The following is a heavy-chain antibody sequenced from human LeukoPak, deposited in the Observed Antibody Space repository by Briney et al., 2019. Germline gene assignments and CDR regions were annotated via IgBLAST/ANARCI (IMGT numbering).Heavy chain of an antibody. Sequence: ASVKVSCKASGGTFSSYAISWVRQVPGQGLEWMGRIIPILGIANYAQKFQGRVTITADKSTSTAYMELSSLRSEDTAVYYCARVRWLVPYFDYWGQGTLVTVSS. J-gene: IGHJ4*02. D-gene: IGHD6-19*01. CDR1: GGTFSSYA. CDR2: IIPILGIA. V-gene: IGHV1-69*04. CDR3: ARVRWLVPYFDY.